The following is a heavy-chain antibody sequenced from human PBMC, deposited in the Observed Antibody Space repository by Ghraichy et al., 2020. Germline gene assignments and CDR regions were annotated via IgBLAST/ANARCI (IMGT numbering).Heavy chain of an antibody. J-gene: IGHJ5*02. D-gene: IGHD3-16*01. V-gene: IGHV3-15*01. CDR3: ISWFGAS. Sequence: ETLSLTCAASGFTFSNAWMSWVRQAPGKGLEWVGRIKSKSDGGTTDYAAPVKGRFTISRDDSKNTLYLQMDSLKTEDTAVYYCISWFGASWGQGTLVTVSS. CDR2: IKSKSDGGTT. CDR1: GFTFSNAW.